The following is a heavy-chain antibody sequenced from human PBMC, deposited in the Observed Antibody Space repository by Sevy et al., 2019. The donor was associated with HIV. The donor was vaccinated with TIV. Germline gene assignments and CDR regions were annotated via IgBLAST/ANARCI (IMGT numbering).Heavy chain of an antibody. CDR1: GLTFTSYY. CDR2: MNPGGGGT. Sequence: ASVKVSCKASGLTFTSYYMHWVRQAPGQGLEWMGMMNPGGGGTSYAQKFQGGVTMTRDTSTSTVLMELSSLRSEDTAVYYCAAGPEIALWSPPVGHWGQGTLVTVSS. CDR3: AAGPEIALWSPPVGH. D-gene: IGHD5-18*01. V-gene: IGHV1-46*01. J-gene: IGHJ4*02.